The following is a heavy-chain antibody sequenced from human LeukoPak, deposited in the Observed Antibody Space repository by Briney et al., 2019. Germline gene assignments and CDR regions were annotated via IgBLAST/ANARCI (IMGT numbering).Heavy chain of an antibody. V-gene: IGHV4-30-4*08. Sequence: SQTLSLTCTVSGGSISSGDYYWSWIRQPPGKGLEWIGYIYYSGSTYYNPSLKSRVTISVDTSKNQFSLKLSSVTAADTAVCYCARTCSSTSCYKFGYYYYMDVWGKGTTVTVSS. CDR3: ARTCSSTSCYKFGYYYYMDV. CDR1: GGSISSGDYY. D-gene: IGHD2-2*02. J-gene: IGHJ6*03. CDR2: IYYSGST.